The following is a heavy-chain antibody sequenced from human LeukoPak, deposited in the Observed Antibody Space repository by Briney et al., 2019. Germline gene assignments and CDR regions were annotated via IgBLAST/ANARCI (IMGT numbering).Heavy chain of an antibody. Sequence: GGSLRLSCAASGFTFSSYAISWVRQAPGKGLEWVSVISGSGGSTYYADSVKGRFTISRDNSKNTVYLQMNRLRAEDTAVYYCASQHIVVAGTSPIDYWGQGTLVTVSS. D-gene: IGHD6-19*01. CDR1: GFTFSSYA. V-gene: IGHV3-23*01. CDR2: ISGSGGST. J-gene: IGHJ4*02. CDR3: ASQHIVVAGTSPIDY.